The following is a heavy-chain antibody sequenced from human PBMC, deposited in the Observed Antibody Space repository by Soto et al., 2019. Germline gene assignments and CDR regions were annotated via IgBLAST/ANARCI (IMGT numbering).Heavy chain of an antibody. CDR2: INAGNGNT. D-gene: IGHD3-22*01. V-gene: IGHV1-3*01. J-gene: IGHJ4*02. Sequence: QVHLVQSGAEVKKTGTSVKVSCKAYGFISTSYNCHWVRQAPGQSLEWMGRINAGNGNTQYLQKLQGRVTMTTDTSARTAFVDLSSLGFEDTAVYYCATYYGSNWRLWGQGTLVSVSS. CDR3: ATYYGSNWRL. CDR1: GFISTSYN.